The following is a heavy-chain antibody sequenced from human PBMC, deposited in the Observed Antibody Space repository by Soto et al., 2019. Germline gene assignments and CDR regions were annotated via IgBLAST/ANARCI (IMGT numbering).Heavy chain of an antibody. V-gene: IGHV3-23*01. J-gene: IGHJ4*02. D-gene: IGHD2-21*02. CDR2: ISGSGSST. Sequence: PGGSLRLSCAASGFTFSSYAMSWVRQAPGKGLEWVSAISGSGSSTYYADSVKGRFTISRDNSKNTLYLQMNSLRAEDTAVYYCAKDQYGGNSNFDYWGQGTLVTVSS. CDR1: GFTFSSYA. CDR3: AKDQYGGNSNFDY.